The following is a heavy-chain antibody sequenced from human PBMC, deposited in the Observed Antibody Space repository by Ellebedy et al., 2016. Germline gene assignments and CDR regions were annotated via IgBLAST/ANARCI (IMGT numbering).Heavy chain of an antibody. Sequence: GGSLRLSCAASGFTFSNAWMSWVRQAPGKGLEWVGRIKSKTDGGTTDSAASVKGRFIISRDDSKNTLYLQMNSLKTEDTAVYYRTTDDPHAMITFGGVIVIPHFDYWGQGTLVTVSS. D-gene: IGHD3-16*02. V-gene: IGHV3-15*01. CDR1: GFTFSNAW. J-gene: IGHJ4*02. CDR2: IKSKTDGGTT. CDR3: TTDDPHAMITFGGVIVIPHFDY.